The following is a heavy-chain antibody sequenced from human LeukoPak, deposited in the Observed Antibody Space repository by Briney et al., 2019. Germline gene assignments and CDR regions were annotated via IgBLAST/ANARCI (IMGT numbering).Heavy chain of an antibody. D-gene: IGHD6-6*01. V-gene: IGHV1-2*02. J-gene: IGHJ3*02. CDR1: GYTFTGYY. CDR3: ARDRNSGSSLDI. CDR2: IYPYSGDT. Sequence: ASLTVSCKASGYTFTGYYIHWVRQAPGQGLEWMGWIYPYSGDTNYAQNFQGRVTMTRDTSISTAYMELSSLKSDDTAVYYCARDRNSGSSLDIWGQGTMPTVSS.